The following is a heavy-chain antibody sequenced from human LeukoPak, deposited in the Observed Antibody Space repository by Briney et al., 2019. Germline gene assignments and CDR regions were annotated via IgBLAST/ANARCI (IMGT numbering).Heavy chain of an antibody. J-gene: IGHJ4*02. D-gene: IGHD4-23*01. CDR2: IYYSGST. V-gene: IGHV4-59*01. CDR1: GGSISSYY. Sequence: SETLSLTCTVPGGSISSYYWSWIRQPPGKGLEWIGYIYYSGSTNYNPSLKSRVTISVDTSKNQFSLKLSSVTAADTAVYYCARGPAVATRFDYWGQGTLVTVS. CDR3: ARGPAVATRFDY.